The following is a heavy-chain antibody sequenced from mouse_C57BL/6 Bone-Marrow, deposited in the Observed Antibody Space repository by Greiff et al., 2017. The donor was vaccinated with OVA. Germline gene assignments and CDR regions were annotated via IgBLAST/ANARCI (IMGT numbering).Heavy chain of an antibody. V-gene: IGHV1-81*01. CDR2: IYPRSGNT. D-gene: IGHD1-1*01. J-gene: IGHJ3*01. Sequence: VQLQQSGAELARPGASVKLSCKASGYTFTSYGISWVKQRTGQGLEWIGEIYPRSGNTYYNEKFKGKATLTADKSSSTAYMELRSLTSEDSAVYFCAFYYYGSSAWFAYWGQGTLVTVSA. CDR1: GYTFTSYG. CDR3: AFYYYGSSAWFAY.